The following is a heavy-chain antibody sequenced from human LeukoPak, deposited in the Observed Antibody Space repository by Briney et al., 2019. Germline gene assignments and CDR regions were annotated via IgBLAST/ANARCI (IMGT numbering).Heavy chain of an antibody. D-gene: IGHD1-26*01. Sequence: GGSLRLSCGASGFTFSDHDMHWVRQAPGKGLEWVTFIRKDGSHKFYVDSVRGRFTISRDNSKNTVSPQMNSLRTDDTAVYFCAKSSGSGFDHWGQGTLVTVSS. CDR2: IRKDGSHK. CDR1: GFTFSDHD. J-gene: IGHJ4*02. CDR3: AKSSGSGFDH. V-gene: IGHV3-30*02.